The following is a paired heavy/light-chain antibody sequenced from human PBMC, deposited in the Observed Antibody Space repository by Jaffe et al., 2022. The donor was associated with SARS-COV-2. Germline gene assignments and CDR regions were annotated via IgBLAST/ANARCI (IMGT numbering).Light chain of an antibody. CDR1: QSITNC. CDR3: QQYASYSRT. Sequence: DIQMTQSPSTLSASVGDRVTITCRASQSITNCLAWYQQKPGKAPKLLIYKASSLESGVPSRFSGSGSGTEFTLTISSLQPDDFATYYCQQYASYSRTFGQGTKVEIK. J-gene: IGKJ1*01. V-gene: IGKV1-5*03. CDR2: KAS.
Heavy chain of an antibody. CDR3: AREEVATDKVDY. D-gene: IGHD5-12*01. CDR2: IYTSGST. J-gene: IGHJ4*02. CDR1: GGSISGGRYY. V-gene: IGHV4-61*02. Sequence: QVQLQESGPGLEKPSQTLSLTCTLSGGSISGGRYYWSWIRQSAGKGLEWIGRIYTSGSTNYNPSLKSRVTISVDTSNNQFSLKLSSVTAADTAVYYCAREEVATDKVDYWGQGTLVTVSS.